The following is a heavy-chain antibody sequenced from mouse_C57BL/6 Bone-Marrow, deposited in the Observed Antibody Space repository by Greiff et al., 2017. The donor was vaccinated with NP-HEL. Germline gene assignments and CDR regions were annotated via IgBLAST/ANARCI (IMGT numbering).Heavy chain of an antibody. CDR1: GYTFTDYE. Sequence: QVQLQQSGAELVRPGASVTLSCKASGYTFTDYEMHWVKQTPVHGLEWIGAIDPETGGTAYNQKFKGKVILTADKSSSTAYMELRSLTSEDSAVYYCTRPDSIYYGRWAYWGQGTLVTVSA. V-gene: IGHV1-15*01. J-gene: IGHJ3*01. CDR3: TRPDSIYYGRWAY. CDR2: IDPETGGT. D-gene: IGHD2-1*01.